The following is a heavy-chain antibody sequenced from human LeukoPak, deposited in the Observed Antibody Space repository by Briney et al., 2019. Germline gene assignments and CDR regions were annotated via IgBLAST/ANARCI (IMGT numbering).Heavy chain of an antibody. V-gene: IGHV4-59*01. D-gene: IGHD3-3*02. Sequence: SETLSLTCTVSGGSTRSYYWSWIRQPPGKGLEWIGYIYYSGSTNYNPSLKSRVTISVDTSKNQFSLKLSSVTAADTAVYYCARTFLGYYFYMDVWGKGTTVTVSS. CDR2: IYYSGST. J-gene: IGHJ6*03. CDR3: ARTFLGYYFYMDV. CDR1: GGSTRSYY.